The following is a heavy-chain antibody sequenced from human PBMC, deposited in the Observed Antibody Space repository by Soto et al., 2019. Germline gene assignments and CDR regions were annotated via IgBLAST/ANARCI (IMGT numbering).Heavy chain of an antibody. J-gene: IGHJ5*02. CDR2: IYYSGST. CDR1: GGSISSGDYY. Sequence: SETLSLTCTVSGGSISSGDYYWSWIRQPPGKGLEWIGYIYYSGSTYYNPSLKSRVTISVDTSKNQFSLKLSSLNAADTAVYYCARSTYYDILTGYYTTGWFDPWGQGTLVTVSS. CDR3: ARSTYYDILTGYYTTGWFDP. D-gene: IGHD3-9*01. V-gene: IGHV4-30-4*01.